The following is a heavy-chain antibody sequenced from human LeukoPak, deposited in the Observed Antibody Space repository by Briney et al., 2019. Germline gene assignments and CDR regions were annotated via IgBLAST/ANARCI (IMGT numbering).Heavy chain of an antibody. CDR2: ISGSGGST. CDR1: GFTFSSYA. Sequence: GGSLRLSCAASGFTFSSYAMSWVRQAPGKVREWVSAISGSGGSTYYADSVKGRFTISRDNSKNTLYLQMNSLRAEDTAVYYCANGHCSSTSCYGPRANYFDYWGQGTLVTVSS. CDR3: ANGHCSSTSCYGPRANYFDY. J-gene: IGHJ4*02. V-gene: IGHV3-23*01. D-gene: IGHD2-2*01.